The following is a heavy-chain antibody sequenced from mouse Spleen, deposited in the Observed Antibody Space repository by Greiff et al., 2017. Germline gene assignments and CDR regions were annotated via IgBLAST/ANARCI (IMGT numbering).Heavy chain of an antibody. Sequence: QVQLQQSGAELVRPGASVKLSCKASGYTFTDYYINWVKQRPGQGLEWIARIYPGSGNTYYNEKFKGKATLTAEKSSSTAYMQLSSLTSEDSAVYFCARGYYGSSYASFAYWGQGTLVTVSA. D-gene: IGHD1-1*01. J-gene: IGHJ3*01. CDR1: GYTFTDYY. V-gene: IGHV1-76*01. CDR3: ARGYYGSSYASFAY. CDR2: IYPGSGNT.